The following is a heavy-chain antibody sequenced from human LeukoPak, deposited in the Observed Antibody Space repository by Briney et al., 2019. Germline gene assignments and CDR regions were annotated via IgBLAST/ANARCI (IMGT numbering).Heavy chain of an antibody. CDR1: GGSISSGGNY. CDR3: ARDGGFHGDYLRV. D-gene: IGHD4-17*01. Sequence: SQTLSLTCTVSGGSISSGGNYWSWLRQHPGKGLEWIGYIYYSGSTYYNPSLKSRVTISVDTSKNQFSLKLSSVTAADTAVYYCARDGGFHGDYLRVWGQGTLVTVSS. J-gene: IGHJ4*02. CDR2: IYYSGST. V-gene: IGHV4-31*03.